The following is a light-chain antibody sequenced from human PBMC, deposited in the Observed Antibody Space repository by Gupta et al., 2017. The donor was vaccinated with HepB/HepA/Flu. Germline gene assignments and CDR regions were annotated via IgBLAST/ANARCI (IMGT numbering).Light chain of an antibody. CDR1: QTVSSRY. J-gene: IGKJ3*01. Sequence: EIVLTQSPGTLSLSPAERATLSCSASQTVSSRYLAWYHQKVGQAPRLLIYGASIRATGLPDRFSGGGCGTDFTLTISAREPEDFAVYYCQQTATSPFTFGHGTKVEIK. CDR3: QQTATSPFT. V-gene: IGKV3-20*01. CDR2: GAS.